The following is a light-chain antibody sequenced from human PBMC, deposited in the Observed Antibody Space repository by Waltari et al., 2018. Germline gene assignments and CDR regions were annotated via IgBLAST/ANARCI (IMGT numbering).Light chain of an antibody. CDR2: ANN. Sequence: QSVLTQPPTASGTPGQRVTLSCSGGSSNLGSNNVNWYQQPPGATPRLLIYANNPRPSGVPDRFSGSKSGTSASLAISGLRSEDEADYYCAAWDDTLRGLFGGGTKLTVV. J-gene: IGLJ2*01. V-gene: IGLV1-47*01. CDR1: SSNLGSNN. CDR3: AAWDDTLRGL.